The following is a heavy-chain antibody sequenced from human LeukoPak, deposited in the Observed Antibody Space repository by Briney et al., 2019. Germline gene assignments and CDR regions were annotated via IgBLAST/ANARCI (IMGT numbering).Heavy chain of an antibody. Sequence: PMASVKVSCKASGYTFTSYYMHSVRQAPGQGLEWMGIINPSGGSTSYAQKFQGRVTMTRDTSTSTVYMELCSLRSEDTAVYYCARDGYNYLDYWGQGTLVTVSS. CDR2: INPSGGST. V-gene: IGHV1-46*01. J-gene: IGHJ4*02. D-gene: IGHD5-24*01. CDR3: ARDGYNYLDY. CDR1: GYTFTSYY.